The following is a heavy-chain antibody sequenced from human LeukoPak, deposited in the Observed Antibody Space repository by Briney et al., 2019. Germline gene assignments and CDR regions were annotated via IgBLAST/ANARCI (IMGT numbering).Heavy chain of an antibody. D-gene: IGHD3-22*01. V-gene: IGHV1-18*01. CDR1: GYTFTSYG. CDR3: AREGHYDSSVLIDY. J-gene: IGHJ4*02. Sequence: ASVKVSCKASGYTFTSYGISWVRQAPGQGLEWMGWISAYNGNTNYAQKLQGRVTMTTDTSTSKAYMELRSLRSDDTAVYYCAREGHYDSSVLIDYWGQGTLVTVSS. CDR2: ISAYNGNT.